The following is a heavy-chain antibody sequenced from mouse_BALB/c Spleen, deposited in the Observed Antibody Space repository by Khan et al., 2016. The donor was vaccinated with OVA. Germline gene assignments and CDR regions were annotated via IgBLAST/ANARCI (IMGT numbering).Heavy chain of an antibody. J-gene: IGHJ1*01. V-gene: IGHV1-39*01. Sequence: VQLKESGPELEKPGASVKISCKASGYSFTGYNMNWVKQSNGKSLEWIGNIDPYYGGISYNQKFKGKATLTVDRSSSTAYMQLKRLTSEDSAFYSCARSTRYFDVWGAGTTVTVSS. CDR1: GYSFTGYN. CDR3: ARSTRYFDV. CDR2: IDPYYGGI. D-gene: IGHD2-13*01.